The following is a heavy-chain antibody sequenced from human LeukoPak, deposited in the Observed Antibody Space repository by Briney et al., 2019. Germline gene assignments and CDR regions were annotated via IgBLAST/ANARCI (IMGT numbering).Heavy chain of an antibody. CDR1: GGSFSGYY. CDR3: ARVVSCSGGSCYNRYGMDV. Sequence: SETLSLTCAVYGGSFSGYYWSWIRQPPGKGLEWIGEINHSGSTNYNPSLKRRVTMSVDTSKNQFSLKLSSVTAADTAVYYCARVVSCSGGSCYNRYGMDVWGQGTTVTVSS. J-gene: IGHJ6*02. V-gene: IGHV4-34*01. D-gene: IGHD2-15*01. CDR2: INHSGST.